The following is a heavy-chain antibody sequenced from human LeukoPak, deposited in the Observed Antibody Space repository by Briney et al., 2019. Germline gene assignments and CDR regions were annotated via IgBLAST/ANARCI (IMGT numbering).Heavy chain of an antibody. D-gene: IGHD5-18*01. CDR3: AREVKGLQLWYLFDY. CDR1: GFTFTNYW. V-gene: IGHV3-7*01. CDR2: IKQDGSEK. Sequence: GGSLRLSCAASGFTFTNYWMTWVRQAPGKGLEWVANIKQDGSEKYYVDSVKGRFTISRDNAKNSLYLQMTSLRAEDTAVYYCAREVKGLQLWYLFDYWGQGTLVTVSS. J-gene: IGHJ4*02.